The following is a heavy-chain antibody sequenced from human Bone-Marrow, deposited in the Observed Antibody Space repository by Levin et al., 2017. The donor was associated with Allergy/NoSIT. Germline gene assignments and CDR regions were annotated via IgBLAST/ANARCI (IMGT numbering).Heavy chain of an antibody. CDR2: IYYSGST. CDR3: AIYSGYDWWLGRSGQFDY. V-gene: IGHV4-59*08. D-gene: IGHD5-12*01. CDR1: GGSISSYY. J-gene: IGHJ4*02. Sequence: MSSETLSLTCTVSGGSISSYYWSWIRQPPGKGLEWIGYIYYSGSTNYNPSLKSRVTISVDTSKNQFSLKLSSVTAADTAVYYCAIYSGYDWWLGRSGQFDYWGQGTLVTVSS.